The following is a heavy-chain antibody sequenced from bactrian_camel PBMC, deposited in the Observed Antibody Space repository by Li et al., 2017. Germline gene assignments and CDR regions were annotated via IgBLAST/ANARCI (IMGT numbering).Heavy chain of an antibody. J-gene: IGHJ4*01. CDR2: INSGGGST. Sequence: HVQLVESGGGLVQPGGSLRLSCAASGFTFSIYWMYWVRQAPGKGLEWVSAINSGGGSTYYADSVKGRFTTSRDNAKKSLYLQLDNLGTEDTAMYYCAPTFGTDNPGHWGQGTQVTVS. V-gene: IGHV3S1*01. CDR1: GFTFSIYW. CDR3: APTFGTDNPGH. D-gene: IGHD6*01.